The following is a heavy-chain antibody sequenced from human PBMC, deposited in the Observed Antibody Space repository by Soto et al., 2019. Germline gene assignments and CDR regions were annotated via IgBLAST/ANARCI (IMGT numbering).Heavy chain of an antibody. J-gene: IGHJ4*02. Sequence: EVQLLESGGGLVQPGGSLRLSCAASGFSFSTYSMAWVRQTPGKGLAWVSGLSGGGSNTFYADSVQGRSTISVDNSKNTVYLQMNSLRVEDTAVYYCARWDGYGDVWGQGTLVTVSS. CDR3: ARWDGYGDV. V-gene: IGHV3-23*01. CDR2: LSGGGSNT. D-gene: IGHD4-17*01. CDR1: GFSFSTYS.